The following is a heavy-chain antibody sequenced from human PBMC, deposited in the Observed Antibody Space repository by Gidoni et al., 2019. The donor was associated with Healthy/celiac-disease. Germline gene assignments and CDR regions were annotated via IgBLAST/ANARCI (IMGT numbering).Heavy chain of an antibody. V-gene: IGHV4-61*01. D-gene: IGHD1-26*01. Sequence: QVQLQESGPGLVKPSETLSLTGTVSGGSVSSGSYYWSWIRQPPGKGLEWIGYIYYSGSTNYNPSLKSRVTISVDTSKHQFSLKLSSVTAADTAVYYCARDPIVGATRFDYWGQGTLVTVSS. J-gene: IGHJ4*02. CDR3: ARDPIVGATRFDY. CDR2: IYYSGST. CDR1: GGSVSSGSYY.